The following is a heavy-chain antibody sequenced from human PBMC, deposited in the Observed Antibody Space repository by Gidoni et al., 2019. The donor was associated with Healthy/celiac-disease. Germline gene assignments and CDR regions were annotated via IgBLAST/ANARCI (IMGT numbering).Heavy chain of an antibody. Sequence: QVQLQESGPGLVKPSQTLSLTCTVSGGSISSGDYYWSWIRQPPGKGLEWIGYIYYSGSTYYNPSLKSRVTISVDTSKNQFSLKLSSVTAADTAVYYCARGRGVVVPAAIMEVITAWFDPWGQGTLVTVSS. V-gene: IGHV4-30-4*01. D-gene: IGHD2-2*01. CDR2: IYYSGST. CDR1: GGSISSGDYY. CDR3: ARGRGVVVPAAIMEVITAWFDP. J-gene: IGHJ5*02.